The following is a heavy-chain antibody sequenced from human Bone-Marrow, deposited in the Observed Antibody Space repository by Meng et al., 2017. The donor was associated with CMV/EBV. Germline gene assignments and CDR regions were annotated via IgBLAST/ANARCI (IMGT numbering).Heavy chain of an antibody. Sequence: SVTVSCQASGGCFRSYTISWVRQAPGQGLEGMGRIIPILGIANYAQKFQGRVTITADKSTSTAYMELSRLRSENTAVYYCARDSRMSAAIRPSYYYSGMDVWGQGTTVTVSS. CDR1: GGCFRSYT. CDR3: ARDSRMSAAIRPSYYYSGMDV. V-gene: IGHV1-69*04. CDR2: IIPILGIA. D-gene: IGHD2-2*02. J-gene: IGHJ6*02.